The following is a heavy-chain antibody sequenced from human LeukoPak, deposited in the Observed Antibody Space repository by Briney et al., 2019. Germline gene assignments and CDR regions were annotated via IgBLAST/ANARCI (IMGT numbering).Heavy chain of an antibody. Sequence: PGGSLRLSCAASGFTFSSYWMHWVRQAPGKGLVWVSRINSDGSSTSYADSVKGRFTISRDNAKNTLFLHMDSLRAEDTAVYYCARDASPGYFDLWGRGTLVTVSS. J-gene: IGHJ2*01. CDR1: GFTFSSYW. V-gene: IGHV3-74*01. CDR3: ARDASPGYFDL. CDR2: INSDGSST.